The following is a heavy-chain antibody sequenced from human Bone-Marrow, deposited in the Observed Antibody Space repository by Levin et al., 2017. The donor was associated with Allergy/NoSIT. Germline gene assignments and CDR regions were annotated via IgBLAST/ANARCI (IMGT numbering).Heavy chain of an antibody. Sequence: ASVKVSCKASGYTFTDYYVHWVRQAPGQGLEWMGWINPNNGVTNYAQKFQGRVTMTRDTSISTAYMDLYNLRSDDTAVYYCAKVDSTAAVIATRTDRWFDPWGQGTLVTVSS. V-gene: IGHV1-2*02. CDR2: INPNNGVT. CDR3: AKVDSTAAVIATRTDRWFDP. CDR1: GYTFTDYY. D-gene: IGHD6-6*01. J-gene: IGHJ5*02.